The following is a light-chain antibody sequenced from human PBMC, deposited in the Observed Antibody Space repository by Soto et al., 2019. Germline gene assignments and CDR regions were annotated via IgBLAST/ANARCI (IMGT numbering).Light chain of an antibody. CDR3: QQYVISVT. CDR1: QSISSY. CDR2: GAS. J-gene: IGKJ5*01. Sequence: EIVMTQSPATLSVSPGERATLSCRASQSISSYLAWYQHKPGQAPRLLIYGASNRATGIPERFSGSGSGTDFTLTIGRLEPQDSAMYYCQQYVISVTFRQGTRRDI. V-gene: IGKV3-20*01.